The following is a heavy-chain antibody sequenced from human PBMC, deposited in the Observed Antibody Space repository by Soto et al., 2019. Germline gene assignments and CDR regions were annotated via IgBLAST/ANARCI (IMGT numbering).Heavy chain of an antibody. CDR1: GYTFTSYA. V-gene: IGHV1-3*01. CDR2: INAGNGNT. CDR3: AASPSFWQNYYYGAMDV. J-gene: IGHJ6*02. Sequence: ASVKVSCKASGYTFTSYAMHWVRQAPGQRLEWMGWINAGNGNTKYSQKFQGRVTITRDTSASTAYMELSGLRSEDTAVYYCAASPSFWQNYYYGAMDVWGQGTTVTVSS.